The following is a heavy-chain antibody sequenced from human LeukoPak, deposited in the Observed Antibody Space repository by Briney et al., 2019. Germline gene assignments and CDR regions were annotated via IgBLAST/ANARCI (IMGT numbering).Heavy chain of an antibody. J-gene: IGHJ4*02. CDR2: ISAYNGNT. Sequence: ASVKVSCKASGYTFTGYFMHWVRQAPGQGLEWMGWISAYNGNTNYAQKLQGRVTMTTDTSTSTAYMELRSLRSDDTAVYYCASSRVNYGDLDYWGQGTLVTVSS. CDR3: ASSRVNYGDLDY. V-gene: IGHV1-18*04. CDR1: GYTFTGYF. D-gene: IGHD4-11*01.